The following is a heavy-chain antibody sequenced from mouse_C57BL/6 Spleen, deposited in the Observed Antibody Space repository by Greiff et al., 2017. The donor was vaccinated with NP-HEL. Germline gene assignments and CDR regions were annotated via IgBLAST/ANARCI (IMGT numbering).Heavy chain of an antibody. V-gene: IGHV2-2*01. CDR2: IWSGGST. Sequence: VQLKQSGPGLVQPSQSLSITCTVSGFSLTSYGVHWVRQSPGKGLEWLGVIWSGGSTDYNAAFISRLSISKDNSKSQVFFKMNSLQADDTAIYYCARPRLRYAMDYWGQGTSVTVSS. J-gene: IGHJ4*01. CDR3: ARPRLRYAMDY. CDR1: GFSLTSYG. D-gene: IGHD1-2*01.